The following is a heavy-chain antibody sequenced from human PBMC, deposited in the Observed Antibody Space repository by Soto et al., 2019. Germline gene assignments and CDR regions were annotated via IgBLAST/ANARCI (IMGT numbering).Heavy chain of an antibody. CDR2: IYYSGST. J-gene: IGHJ4*02. V-gene: IGHV4-59*01. CDR3: ARGTGYSGYFDY. CDR1: GGSISSYY. Sequence: PSETLSLTWTVSGGSISSYYWSWIRQPPGKGLEWIGYIYYSGSTNYNPSLKSRVTISVDTSKNQFSLKLSSVTAADTAVYYCARGTGYSGYFDYWGQGTLVTVS. D-gene: IGHD5-12*01.